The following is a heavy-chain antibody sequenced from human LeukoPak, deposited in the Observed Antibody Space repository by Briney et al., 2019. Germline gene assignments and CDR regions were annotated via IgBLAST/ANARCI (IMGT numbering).Heavy chain of an antibody. V-gene: IGHV4-61*01. J-gene: IGHJ4*02. CDR1: GGSVSSGSYY. Sequence: SETLSLTCTVSGGSVSSGSYYWSWIRQPPGKGLEWIGYIYYSGSTNYNPSHKSRVTISVDTSKNQFSLKLSSVTAADTAVYYCARSHLWFGELLNYFDYWGQGTLVTVSS. D-gene: IGHD3-10*01. CDR2: IYYSGST. CDR3: ARSHLWFGELLNYFDY.